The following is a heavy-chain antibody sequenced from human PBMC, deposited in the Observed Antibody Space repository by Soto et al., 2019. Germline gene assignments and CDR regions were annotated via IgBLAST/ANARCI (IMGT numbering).Heavy chain of an antibody. CDR3: ARAPYYYDSSGYPRAPFY. V-gene: IGHV3-30-3*01. J-gene: IGHJ4*02. D-gene: IGHD3-22*01. CDR2: ISYDGSNK. Sequence: QPGGSLRLSCAASGFTFSSYAMHWVRQAPGKGLEWVAVISYDGSNKYYADSVKGRFTISRDNSKNTLYLQMNSLRAEDTAVYYCARAPYYYDSSGYPRAPFYWGQGTLVTVSS. CDR1: GFTFSSYA.